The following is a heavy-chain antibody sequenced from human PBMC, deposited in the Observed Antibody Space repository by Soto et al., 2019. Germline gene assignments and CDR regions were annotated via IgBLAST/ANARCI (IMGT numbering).Heavy chain of an antibody. CDR2: LIPILGTT. J-gene: IGHJ4*02. D-gene: IGHD6-19*01. V-gene: IGHV1-69*13. CDR3: ARASGYVSGWYHDY. CDR1: GGTFSSDA. Sequence: SVKVSCKASGGTFSSDAVSWVRQAPGQGLEWMGGLIPILGTTHYAQKFQGRVTITADESTNTAYMDLSSLRSDDTAVYYCARASGYVSGWYHDYWGQGTRVTVSS.